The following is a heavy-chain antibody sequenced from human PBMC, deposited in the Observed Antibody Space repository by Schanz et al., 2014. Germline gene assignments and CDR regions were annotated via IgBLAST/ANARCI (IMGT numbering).Heavy chain of an antibody. CDR1: SDSISHYY. J-gene: IGHJ4*02. D-gene: IGHD4-17*01. V-gene: IGHV4-59*08. CDR3: ARHRVYGAFDL. Sequence: QVQLQESGPGLVKPSETLSLTCTVPSDSISHYYLSWIRQPPGKELEWVAFIYDRGSTSYNPSLNSRFTISLAPAKTHFSLKRSSVTAADTAVYYCARHRVYGAFDLWGQGTLVTVSS. CDR2: IYDRGST.